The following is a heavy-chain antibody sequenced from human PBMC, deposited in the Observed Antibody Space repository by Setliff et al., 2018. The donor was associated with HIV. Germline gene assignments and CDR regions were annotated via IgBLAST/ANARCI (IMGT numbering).Heavy chain of an antibody. CDR1: GGSFSGYY. J-gene: IGHJ4*02. Sequence: SETLSLTCAVYGGSFSGYYWSWIRQPPGKGLEWIGSIYYSGTTYYNPSLKSRVTISVDTSKNQFSLKLSSVTAADTAVYYCARGLSFYDPGGFDYWGQGTLVTVSS. V-gene: IGHV4-34*01. CDR3: ARGLSFYDPGGFDY. D-gene: IGHD3-22*01. CDR2: IYYSGTT.